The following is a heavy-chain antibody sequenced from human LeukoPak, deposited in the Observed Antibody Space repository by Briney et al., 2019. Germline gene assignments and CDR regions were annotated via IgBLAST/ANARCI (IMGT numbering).Heavy chain of an antibody. D-gene: IGHD3-10*01. CDR1: GGSISSGSYY. J-gene: IGHJ6*03. Sequence: ASGTLSLTCTVSGGSISSGSYYWSWIRQPAGKGLEWIGRIFTSGSTKYNPSLKSRVTISVDTSKNQFSLKLSSVTAADTAVYYCAREGKITMVRGVIRYYYMDVWGKGTTITISS. V-gene: IGHV4-61*02. CDR2: IFTSGST. CDR3: AREGKITMVRGVIRYYYMDV.